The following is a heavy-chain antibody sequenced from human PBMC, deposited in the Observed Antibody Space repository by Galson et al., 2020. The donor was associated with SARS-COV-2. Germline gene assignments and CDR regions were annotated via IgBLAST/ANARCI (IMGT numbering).Heavy chain of an antibody. CDR1: GYTFTSYG. Sequence: ASVKVSCKASGYTFTSYGISWVRQAPGQGLEWMGWISAYNGNTNYAQKLQGRVTMTTDTSTSTAYMELRSLRSDDTAVYYCARVSPSSYGPAFGYYYGMDVWGQGTTVTVSS. CDR2: ISAYNGNT. J-gene: IGHJ6*02. D-gene: IGHD5-18*01. CDR3: ARVSPSSYGPAFGYYYGMDV. V-gene: IGHV1-18*04.